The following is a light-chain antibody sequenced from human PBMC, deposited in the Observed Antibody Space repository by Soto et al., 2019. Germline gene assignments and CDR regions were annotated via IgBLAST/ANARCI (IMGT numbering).Light chain of an antibody. Sequence: EIVLTQSPGTLSLSPGERATLSCRASQSVSSDFLAWYQRKSGQAPRLVIYGASTRATGIPDRFSGSGSGTDFSLTISRLEPEDFAVYYCQHYDSARWTLGQGTKVDIK. CDR3: QHYDSARWT. CDR2: GAS. CDR1: QSVSSDF. J-gene: IGKJ1*01. V-gene: IGKV3-20*01.